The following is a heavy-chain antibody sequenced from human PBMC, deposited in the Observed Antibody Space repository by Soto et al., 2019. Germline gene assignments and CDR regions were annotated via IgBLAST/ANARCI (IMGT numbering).Heavy chain of an antibody. D-gene: IGHD3-22*01. CDR3: ARGSGYYYWDDY. CDR1: GYTFTSYA. J-gene: IGHJ4*02. V-gene: IGHV1-3*05. Sequence: QVQLVQSAAEEKKPGASVKVSCKASGYTFTSYAMHWVRQAPGQRLEWMGWINAGNGNTKYSQKFQGRVTITRDTSASTAYMELSSLRSEDTAVYYCARGSGYYYWDDYWGQGTLVTVSS. CDR2: INAGNGNT.